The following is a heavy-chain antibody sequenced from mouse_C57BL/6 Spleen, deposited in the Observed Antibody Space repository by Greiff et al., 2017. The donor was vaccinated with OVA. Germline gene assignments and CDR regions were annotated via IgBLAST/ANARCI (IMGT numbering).Heavy chain of an antibody. CDR3: VRNDGPLFDY. V-gene: IGHV10-1*01. CDR1: GFSFNTYA. CDR2: IRSKSNNYAT. Sequence: EVMLVESGGGLVQPKGSLKLSCAASGFSFNTYAMNWVRQAPGKGLEWVARIRSKSNNYATYYADSVKDRFTISRDDSESMLYLQMNNLKTEDTAMYYCVRNDGPLFDYWGQGTTLTVSS. D-gene: IGHD2-3*01. J-gene: IGHJ2*01.